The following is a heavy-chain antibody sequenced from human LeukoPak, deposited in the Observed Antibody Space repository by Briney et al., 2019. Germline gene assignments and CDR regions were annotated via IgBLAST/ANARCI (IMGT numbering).Heavy chain of an antibody. CDR2: IRSRSSYI. CDR3: AKEKTTRSALGFDY. D-gene: IGHD4-17*01. V-gene: IGHV3-21*04. J-gene: IGHJ4*02. Sequence: GGSLRLSYAASGFAFSTYSMNWVRQAPGKGLEWVSLIRSRSSYIYYADSVKGRFTISRDNAKNSLCLQMNSLRVEDTAVYYCAKEKTTRSALGFDYWGQGTLVTVSS. CDR1: GFAFSTYS.